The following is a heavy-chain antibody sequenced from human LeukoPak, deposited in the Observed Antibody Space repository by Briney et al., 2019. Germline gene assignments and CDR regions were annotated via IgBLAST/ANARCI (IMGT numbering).Heavy chain of an antibody. Sequence: SVKVSCKASGGTFSSYAISWVRQTPGQELEWMGGIIPIFGTANYAQKFQGRVTITADKSTSTAYMELSSLRSEDTAVYYCARGRSGYSYGRYYYYAMDVWGKGTTVTVSS. J-gene: IGHJ6*04. D-gene: IGHD5-18*01. V-gene: IGHV1-69*06. CDR1: GGTFSSYA. CDR2: IIPIFGTA. CDR3: ARGRSGYSYGRYYYYAMDV.